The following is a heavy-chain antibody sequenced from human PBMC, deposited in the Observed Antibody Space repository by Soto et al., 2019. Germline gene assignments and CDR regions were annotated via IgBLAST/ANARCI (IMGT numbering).Heavy chain of an antibody. CDR3: AYLPCSGGSCYWFSFSGMDV. CDR1: GFSLSTSGVG. J-gene: IGHJ6*02. V-gene: IGHV2-5*02. CDR2: IYWDADK. D-gene: IGHD2-15*01. Sequence: QITLKESGPTLVKPTQTLTLTCTFSGFSLSTSGVGVAWIRQPPGEALEWLALIYWDADKRYRPSLESRLTIPXXTXKDQVVLTMTNMDSVDTATYYCAYLPCSGGSCYWFSFSGMDVWGQGTTVTVSS.